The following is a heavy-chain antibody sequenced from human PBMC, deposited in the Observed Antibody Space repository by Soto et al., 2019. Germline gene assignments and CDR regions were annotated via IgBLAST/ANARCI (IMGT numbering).Heavy chain of an antibody. CDR3: ASSLVVVTAIVDY. J-gene: IGHJ4*02. D-gene: IGHD2-21*02. Sequence: QVQLVESGGGVVQPGRSLRLSCAASGFTFSSYAMHWVRQAPGKGLEWVAVISYDGSNKYYADSVKGRFTISRDNSKNTLYLQINSLRAEDTAVYYCASSLVVVTAIVDYWGQGTLVTVSS. V-gene: IGHV3-30-3*01. CDR2: ISYDGSNK. CDR1: GFTFSSYA.